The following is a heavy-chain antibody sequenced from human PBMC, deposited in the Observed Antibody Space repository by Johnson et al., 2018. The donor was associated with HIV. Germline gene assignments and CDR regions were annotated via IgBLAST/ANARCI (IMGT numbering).Heavy chain of an antibody. Sequence: QVQLVESGGGLVQPGGSLRLSCAASGFTFSSYAMHWVRQAPGKGLEWVAVISYDGSNKYYADSVKGRFTISRDNAKNSLYLQMNSLRAEDTALYYCAKDTLRIWFAGRGAAFDIWGQGTMVTVSS. CDR3: AKDTLRIWFAGRGAAFDI. J-gene: IGHJ3*02. CDR2: ISYDGSNK. V-gene: IGHV3-30-3*01. CDR1: GFTFSSYA. D-gene: IGHD3-10*01.